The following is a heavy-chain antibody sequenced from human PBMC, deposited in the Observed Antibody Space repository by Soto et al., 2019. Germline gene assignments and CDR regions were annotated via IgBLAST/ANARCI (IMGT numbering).Heavy chain of an antibody. CDR2: IIPIFGTA. Sequence: QVQLVQSGAEVKKPGSSVKVSCKASGGTFSSYAISWVRQAPGHGLEWMGGIIPIFGTANYAQKFQGRVTITADKSTSTAYMELSSLRSEDTAVYYCAREGDRDGYDYPGVNNWFDPWGQGTLVTVSS. CDR1: GGTFSSYA. D-gene: IGHD5-12*01. CDR3: AREGDRDGYDYPGVNNWFDP. V-gene: IGHV1-69*06. J-gene: IGHJ5*02.